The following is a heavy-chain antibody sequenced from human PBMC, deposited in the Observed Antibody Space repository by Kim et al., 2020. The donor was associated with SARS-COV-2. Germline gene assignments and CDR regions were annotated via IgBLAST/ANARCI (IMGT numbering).Heavy chain of an antibody. D-gene: IGHD4-17*01. CDR3: AKDSGNDFGDQLDY. J-gene: IGHJ4*02. V-gene: IGHV3-23*01. Sequence: GGSLRLSCAVSGFTFSRYAMSWVRQAPGKGLEWVSGISGSGGRTYHGDSVKGRFSISRDNSRNTVNLQMNSLRAEDTAVYYCAKDSGNDFGDQLDYWGQGTLVTVSS. CDR1: GFTFSRYA. CDR2: ISGSGGRT.